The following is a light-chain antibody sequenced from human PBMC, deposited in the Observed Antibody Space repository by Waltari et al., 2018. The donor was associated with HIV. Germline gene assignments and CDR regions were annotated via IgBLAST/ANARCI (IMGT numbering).Light chain of an antibody. Sequence: QSALTQPPSVSGSPGQSVSISCTGSSSDVGSYNRVSGYQQPPGTAPKLIIYEVNNRPSGVPDRFSGAQSGNTASLTISGLQGEDEADYYCSLYTGTTNVLFGGGTKLTVL. CDR3: SLYTGTTNVL. CDR1: SSDVGSYNR. J-gene: IGLJ2*01. CDR2: EVN. V-gene: IGLV2-18*01.